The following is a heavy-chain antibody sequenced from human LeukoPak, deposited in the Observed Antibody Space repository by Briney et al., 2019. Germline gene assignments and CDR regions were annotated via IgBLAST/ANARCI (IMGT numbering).Heavy chain of an antibody. D-gene: IGHD2-21*02. J-gene: IGHJ4*02. CDR1: GYPFTSYH. V-gene: IGHV1-46*01. Sequence: ASVKVSCKTSGYPFTSYHMHWVRQAPGQGLEWMGIIKPIDDITSFTQKFQGRLTMTRDTSTSTVFMELTSLRSEDTALYYCARDSGDWSVDYWGQGTLVTVSS. CDR2: IKPIDDIT. CDR3: ARDSGDWSVDY.